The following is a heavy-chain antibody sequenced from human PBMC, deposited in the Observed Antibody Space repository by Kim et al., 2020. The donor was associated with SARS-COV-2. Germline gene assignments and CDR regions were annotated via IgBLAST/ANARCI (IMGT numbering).Heavy chain of an antibody. CDR1: GFTFSTYS. CDR3: ARFEGYGMDG. CDR2: ISTSSSYI. V-gene: IGHV3-21*01. J-gene: IGHJ6*02. D-gene: IGHD3-9*01. Sequence: GGSLRLSCAASGFTFSTYSMNWVRQAPGKGLEWVSSISTSSSYIYYADSAKGRFTISRDNAKSSLFLQMNSLRVEDTGVYYCARFEGYGMDGWGQGNTVT.